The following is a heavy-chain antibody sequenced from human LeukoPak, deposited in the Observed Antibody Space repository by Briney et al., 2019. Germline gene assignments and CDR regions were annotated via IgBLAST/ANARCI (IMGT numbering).Heavy chain of an antibody. CDR1: GGSISSSSYY. J-gene: IGHJ3*02. CDR3: ARGVYDGLDAFDI. V-gene: IGHV4-39*07. Sequence: PSETLSLTCTVSGGSISSSSYYWGWIRQPPGKGLEWIGSIYYSGSTYDNPSLKSRVTISVDKSKNQFSLKLSSVTAADTAVYYCARGVYDGLDAFDIWGQGTMVTVSS. CDR2: IYYSGST. D-gene: IGHD3-16*01.